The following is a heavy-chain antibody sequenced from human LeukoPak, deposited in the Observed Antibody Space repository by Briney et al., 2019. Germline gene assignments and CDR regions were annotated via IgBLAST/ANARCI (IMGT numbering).Heavy chain of an antibody. V-gene: IGHV3-23*01. CDR1: GFTFSSYG. D-gene: IGHD1-7*01. CDR3: AKDRDWNYDGNY. J-gene: IGHJ4*02. Sequence: GSLRLSCAASGFTFSSYGMSWVRQAPGKGLEWVSAISGSGGTTYYADSVKGRFTISRDNSKNTLYLQMNSLRAEDTAVYYCAKDRDWNYDGNYWGQGTLVTVSS. CDR2: ISGSGGTT.